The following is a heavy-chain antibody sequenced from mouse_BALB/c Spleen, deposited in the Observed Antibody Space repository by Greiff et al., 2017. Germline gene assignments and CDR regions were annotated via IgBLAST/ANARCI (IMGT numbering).Heavy chain of an antibody. Sequence: EVNVVESGGGLVKPGGSLKLSCAASGFTFSSYAMSWVRQTPEKRLEWVATISSGGSYTYYPDSVKGRFTISRDNAKNTLYLQMSSLRSEDTAMYYCARHGFDGYYGTFAYWGQGTLVTVSA. V-gene: IGHV5-9-3*01. CDR3: ARHGFDGYYGTFAY. CDR2: ISSGGSYT. CDR1: GFTFSSYA. D-gene: IGHD2-3*01. J-gene: IGHJ3*01.